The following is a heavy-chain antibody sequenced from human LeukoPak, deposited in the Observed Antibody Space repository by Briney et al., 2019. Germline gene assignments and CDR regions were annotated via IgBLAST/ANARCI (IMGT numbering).Heavy chain of an antibody. V-gene: IGHV3-66*04. D-gene: IGHD3-16*02. CDR3: ARHSREGFRDYVWGSYRRHWYFDL. CDR2: IYSGGST. Sequence: PGGSLRLSCAASGFTFSSYWMSWVRQAPGKGLEWVSVIYSGGSTYYADSVKGRFTISRDNSKNTLYLQMNSLRAEDTAVYYCARHSREGFRDYVWGSYRRHWYFDLWGRGTLVTVSS. J-gene: IGHJ2*01. CDR1: GFTFSSYW.